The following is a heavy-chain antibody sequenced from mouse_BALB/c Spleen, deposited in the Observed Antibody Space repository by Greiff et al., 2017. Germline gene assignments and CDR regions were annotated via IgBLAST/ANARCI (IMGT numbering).Heavy chain of an antibody. Sequence: VQLQQSGAELVKPGASVKLSCKASGYTFTSYYMYWVKQRPGQGLEWIGEINPSNGGTNFNEKFKSKATLTVDKSSSTAYMQLSSLTSEDSAVYYCTRRDSWFAYWGQGTLVTVSA. CDR1: GYTFTSYY. CDR3: TRRDSWFAY. V-gene: IGHV1S81*02. J-gene: IGHJ3*01. CDR2: INPSNGGT.